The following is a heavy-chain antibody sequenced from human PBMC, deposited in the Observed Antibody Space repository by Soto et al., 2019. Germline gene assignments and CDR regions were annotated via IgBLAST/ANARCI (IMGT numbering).Heavy chain of an antibody. CDR3: AAEEGGWLVRGSFDY. D-gene: IGHD6-19*01. CDR1: GFTFSSYA. V-gene: IGHV3-23*01. CDR2: ISGSGGST. J-gene: IGHJ4*02. Sequence: EVQLLESGGGLVQPGGSLRLSCAASGFTFSSYAMSWVRQAPGKGLEWVSAISGSGGSTYYADSVKGRFTISRDNSKNMLYLQMNSLRAEDTAVYYCAAEEGGWLVRGSFDYWGQGTLVTVSS.